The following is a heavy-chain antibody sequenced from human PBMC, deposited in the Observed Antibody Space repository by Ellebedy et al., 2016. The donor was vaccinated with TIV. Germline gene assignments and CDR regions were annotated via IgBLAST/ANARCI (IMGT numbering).Heavy chain of an antibody. Sequence: SVKVSXXASGGTFSSYAISWVRQAPGQGLEWMGGIIPIFGTANYAQKFQGRVTITADESTSTAYMELSSLRSEDTAVYYCATHRSMTTAPFDYWGQGTLVTVSS. CDR3: ATHRSMTTAPFDY. CDR1: GGTFSSYA. D-gene: IGHD4-17*01. J-gene: IGHJ4*02. CDR2: IIPIFGTA. V-gene: IGHV1-69*13.